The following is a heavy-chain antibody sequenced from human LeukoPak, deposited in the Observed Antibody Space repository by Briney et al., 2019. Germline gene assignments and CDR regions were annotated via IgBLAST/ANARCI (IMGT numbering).Heavy chain of an antibody. CDR3: ASGLELDY. J-gene: IGHJ4*02. Sequence: GGSLRLSCAASGFTFRSYWMRWVRQAPGKGLEWVANIKQDGSEKNYVDSVKGRFTISRDNAKNSLYLQMNSLRAEDTAVYYCASGLELDYWGQGTLVTVSS. CDR1: GFTFRSYW. V-gene: IGHV3-7*03. CDR2: IKQDGSEK.